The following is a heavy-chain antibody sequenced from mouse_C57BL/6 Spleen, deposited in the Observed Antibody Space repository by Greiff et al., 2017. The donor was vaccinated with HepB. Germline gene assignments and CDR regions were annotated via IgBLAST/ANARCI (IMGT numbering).Heavy chain of an antibody. CDR1: GYTFTSYW. J-gene: IGHJ2*01. Sequence: VKLQQPGAELVRPGSSVKLSCKASGYTFTSYWMHWVKQRPIQGLEWIGNIDPSDSETHYNQKFKDKATLTVDKSSSTAYMQLSSLTSEDSAVYYFARGSIVTTYYFDYWGQGTTLTVSS. D-gene: IGHD2-5*01. CDR2: IDPSDSET. V-gene: IGHV1-52*01. CDR3: ARGSIVTTYYFDY.